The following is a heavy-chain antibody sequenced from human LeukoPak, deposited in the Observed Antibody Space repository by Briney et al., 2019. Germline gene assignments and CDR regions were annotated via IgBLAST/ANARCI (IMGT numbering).Heavy chain of an antibody. Sequence: GGSLRLSCAASGLTFSSYAMTWVRQAPGKGLEWVSAISRSGGSTNYADSVKGRFFISRDNAKNSLYLQMNSLRAEDTAVYYCARAPKFRLVGVPKGPFDPWGQGTLVTVSS. V-gene: IGHV3-23*01. CDR3: ARAPKFRLVGVPKGPFDP. CDR2: ISRSGGST. CDR1: GLTFSSYA. D-gene: IGHD1-26*01. J-gene: IGHJ5*02.